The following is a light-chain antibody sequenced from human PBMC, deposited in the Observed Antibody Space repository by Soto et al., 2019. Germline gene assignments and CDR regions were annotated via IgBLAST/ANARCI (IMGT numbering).Light chain of an antibody. Sequence: DIQMTQSPSSLSASVGDRVTITCRASQGISHYLAWYQQKPGKVPKLLIYAASTLQSGVPSRFSSSGSGTAFTLTISSLQPEDVATSYWQQYNSAPPTFGGGTKVEIK. CDR3: QQYNSAPPT. CDR1: QGISHY. J-gene: IGKJ4*02. V-gene: IGKV1-27*01. CDR2: AAS.